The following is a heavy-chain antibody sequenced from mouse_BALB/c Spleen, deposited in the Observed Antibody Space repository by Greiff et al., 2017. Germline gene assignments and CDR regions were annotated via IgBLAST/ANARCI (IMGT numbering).Heavy chain of an antibody. CDR3: ARVRRGGSMDY. CDR1: GFDFSRYW. V-gene: IGHV4-1*02. J-gene: IGHJ4*01. Sequence: EVQGVESGGGLVQPGGSLKLSCAASGFDFSRYWMSWVRQAPGKGLEWIGEINPDSSTINYTPSLKDKFIISRDNAKNTLYLQMSKVRSEDTALYYCARVRRGGSMDYWGQGTSVTVSS. CDR2: INPDSSTI. D-gene: IGHD2-14*01.